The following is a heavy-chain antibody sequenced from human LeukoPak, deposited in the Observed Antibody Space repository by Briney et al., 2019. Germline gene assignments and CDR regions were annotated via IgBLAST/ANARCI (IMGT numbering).Heavy chain of an antibody. V-gene: IGHV1-18*01. D-gene: IGHD2-15*01. Sequence: GASVKVSCKASGYTFTSYGISWVRLAPRQGLEWMGWIGAYNGNTNYAQKLQGRVAMTTDTSTSTAYRELRSLRSEDTAVYCCARAPSAYCSGGRCSYIWGQGTLVSASS. CDR2: IGAYNGNT. J-gene: IGHJ1*01. CDR3: ARAPSAYCSGGRCSYI. CDR1: GYTFTSYG.